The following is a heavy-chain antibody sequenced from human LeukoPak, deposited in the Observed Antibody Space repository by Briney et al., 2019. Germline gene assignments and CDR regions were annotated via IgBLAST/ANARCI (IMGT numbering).Heavy chain of an antibody. CDR2: IECGGGGCNT. J-gene: IGHJ5*02. D-gene: IGHD1-7*01. CDR3: AKDGHGTIPLDL. Sequence: PGGSLRLSCAAPGFTCSSTYMCWVRQAPGKGLVWVSRIECGGGGCNTIYADSVKGRFTISRDNAKNTLYMQKNSVRAEDTAVYYCAKDGHGTIPLDLWGQGTLVTVSS. CDR1: GFTCSSTY. V-gene: IGHV3-74*01.